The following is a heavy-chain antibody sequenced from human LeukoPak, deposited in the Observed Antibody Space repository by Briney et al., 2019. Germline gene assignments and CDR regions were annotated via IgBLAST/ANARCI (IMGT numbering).Heavy chain of an antibody. CDR1: GGSINSGGYY. J-gene: IGHJ5*02. V-gene: IGHV4-31*03. CDR2: IYYSGST. D-gene: IGHD3-10*01. CDR3: ARAYYYGPGRDWFDP. Sequence: SETLSLTCTVSGGSINSGGYYWSWIRQHPGKGLEWIGYIYYSGSTYYSPSLKSRVTISVDTSKNQFSLKLSSVTAADTVVYYCARAYYYGPGRDWFDPWGQGTLVTVSS.